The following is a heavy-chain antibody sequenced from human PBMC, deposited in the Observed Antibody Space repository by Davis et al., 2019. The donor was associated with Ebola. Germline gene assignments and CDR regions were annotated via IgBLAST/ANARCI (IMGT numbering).Heavy chain of an antibody. V-gene: IGHV4-30-2*01. Sequence: LRLSCAVSGGSISSGGYSWSWIRQPPGKGLEWIGYIYHSGSTYYNPSLKSRVTISVDRSKNQFPLKLTSVTAADTAVYYCARGTIFGVVTPDVWGQGTTVTVSS. CDR1: GGSISSGGYS. D-gene: IGHD3-3*01. CDR3: ARGTIFGVVTPDV. CDR2: IYHSGST. J-gene: IGHJ6*02.